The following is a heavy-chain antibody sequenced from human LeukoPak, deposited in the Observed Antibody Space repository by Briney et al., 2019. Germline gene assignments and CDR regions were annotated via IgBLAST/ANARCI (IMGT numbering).Heavy chain of an antibody. V-gene: IGHV4-59*01. CDR2: ISYSGST. J-gene: IGHJ4*02. Sequence: PSETLSLTCTVSGGSISSYYWSWIRQPPGKGLEWIACISYSGSTKYNPSLKSRVTISVDTSKNQFSLRLSSVTAADTAVYYCARSPGSGSTFDYWGQGTLVIVSS. CDR3: ARSPGSGSTFDY. D-gene: IGHD3-10*01. CDR1: GGSISSYY.